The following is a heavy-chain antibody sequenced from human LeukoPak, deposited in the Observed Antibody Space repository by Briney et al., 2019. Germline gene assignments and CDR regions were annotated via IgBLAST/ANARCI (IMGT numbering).Heavy chain of an antibody. CDR2: IYYSGST. J-gene: IGHJ4*02. Sequence: SETLSLTCTVSGGSISSYYWSWIRQPPGKGLEWIGYIYYSGSTNYNPSLKSRVTISVDTSKNQFSLKLSSVTAADTAVYYCARERDLGGYDHFEYWGQGTLVTVSS. CDR1: GGSISSYY. CDR3: ARERDLGGYDHFEY. V-gene: IGHV4-59*01. D-gene: IGHD5-12*01.